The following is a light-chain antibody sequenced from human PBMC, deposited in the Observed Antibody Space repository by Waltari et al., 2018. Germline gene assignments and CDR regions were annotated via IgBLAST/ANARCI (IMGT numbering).Light chain of an antibody. CDR1: ALPKQY. CDR2: KDT. Sequence: SYELTQPPSVSVSPGQTATITCSGDALPKQYAYWYQQKPGQAPVVLIYKDTERPSGIPERFSGSIAGTTVTLTISGVQAEDEADYYCQSTDSTTTYRVFGSGTKVTVL. J-gene: IGLJ1*01. CDR3: QSTDSTTTYRV. V-gene: IGLV3-25*03.